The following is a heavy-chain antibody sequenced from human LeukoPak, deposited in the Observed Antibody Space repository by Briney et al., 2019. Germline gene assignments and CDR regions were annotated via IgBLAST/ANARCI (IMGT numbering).Heavy chain of an antibody. D-gene: IGHD3-22*01. Sequence: ASVKVSCKASGYTFTSYGISWVRQAPGQGLEWMGWINTNTGNPTYAQGFTGRFVFSLDTSVSTAYLQISSLKAEDTAVYYCARGPFYYYDSSGYYPIHWGQGTLVTVSS. J-gene: IGHJ4*02. CDR3: ARGPFYYYDSSGYYPIH. CDR2: INTNTGNP. CDR1: GYTFTSYG. V-gene: IGHV7-4-1*02.